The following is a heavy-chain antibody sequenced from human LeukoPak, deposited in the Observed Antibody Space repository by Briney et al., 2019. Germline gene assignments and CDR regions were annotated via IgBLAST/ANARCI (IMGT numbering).Heavy chain of an antibody. CDR3: ARITGAAYGDSNWFDP. Sequence: SETLSLTCAVYGGSFSGYYWSWIRQLPGKGLEWIGEINHSGSTNYNPSLKSRVTISVDTSKNQFSLKLSSVTAADTAVYYCARITGAAYGDSNWFDPWGQGTLVTVSS. V-gene: IGHV4-34*01. J-gene: IGHJ5*02. CDR2: INHSGST. CDR1: GGSFSGYY. D-gene: IGHD4-17*01.